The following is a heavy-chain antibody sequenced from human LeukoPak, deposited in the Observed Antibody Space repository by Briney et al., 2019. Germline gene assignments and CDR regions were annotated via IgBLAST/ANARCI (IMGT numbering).Heavy chain of an antibody. CDR3: ARALPGYYLDY. Sequence: SGPTLVNPTQTLTLTCTFSGFSLSTSGMRVSWIRQPPGKALEWLARIDWDDDKFYSTSLKTRLTISRDTSKNQVVLTMANMDPVETATYFCARALPGYYLDYWGQGTLVTVSS. CDR2: IDWDDDK. CDR1: GFSLSTSGMR. J-gene: IGHJ4*02. V-gene: IGHV2-70*04. D-gene: IGHD5/OR15-5a*01.